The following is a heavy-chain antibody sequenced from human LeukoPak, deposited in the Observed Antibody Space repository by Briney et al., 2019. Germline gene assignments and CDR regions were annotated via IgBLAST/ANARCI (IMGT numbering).Heavy chain of an antibody. Sequence: SETLSLTCAVYGGSFSGYYWSWIRQPPGKGLEWIGEINRSGSTNYNPSLKSRVTISVDTSKNQFSLKLSSVTAADTAVYYCASHSSGWYPNDYWGQGTLVTVSS. CDR2: INRSGST. V-gene: IGHV4-34*01. CDR3: ASHSSGWYPNDY. J-gene: IGHJ4*02. D-gene: IGHD6-19*01. CDR1: GGSFSGYY.